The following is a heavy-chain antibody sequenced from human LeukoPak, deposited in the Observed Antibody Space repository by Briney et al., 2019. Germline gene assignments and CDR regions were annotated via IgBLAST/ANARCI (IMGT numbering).Heavy chain of an antibody. D-gene: IGHD1-1*01. CDR3: ARDGTGLNHHYYFDY. J-gene: IGHJ4*02. V-gene: IGHV3-33*01. CDR1: GFTFSSYG. Sequence: GESLRLSCAASGFTFSSYGMHWVRQAPGKGLEWVAVIWYDGSNKYYADSVKGRFTISRDNSKNTLYLQMNSLRAEDTAVYYCARDGTGLNHHYYFDYWGQGTLVTVSS. CDR2: IWYDGSNK.